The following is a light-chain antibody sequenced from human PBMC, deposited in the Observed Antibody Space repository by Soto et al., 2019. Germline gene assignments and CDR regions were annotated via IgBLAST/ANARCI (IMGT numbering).Light chain of an antibody. V-gene: IGLV2-14*03. J-gene: IGLJ2*01. CDR3: SSYTSSNTLV. CDR1: SSDVGGYNY. Sequence: QSVLTQPASVSGSLGQSITISSTGTSSDVGGYNYVSWYQQHPGKAPKLMIYDVVNRPSGVSNRFSGSKSGNTASLTISGLQAEDEADYYCSSYTSSNTLVFGGGTKLTVL. CDR2: DVV.